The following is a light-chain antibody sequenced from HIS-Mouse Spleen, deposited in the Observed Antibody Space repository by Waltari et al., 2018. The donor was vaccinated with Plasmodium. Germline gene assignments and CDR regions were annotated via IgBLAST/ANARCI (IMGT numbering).Light chain of an antibody. CDR3: NSRDSSGNHQV. CDR1: RIRSYY. V-gene: IGLV3-19*01. CDR2: GKN. J-gene: IGLJ3*02. Sequence: SSELTQDPAVSVALGQTVRITCQGDRIRSYYASWYQQKPGQAPVLVIYGKNNRPSGIPDRFSGSSSGNTASLTITGAQAEDEADYYCNSRDSSGNHQVFGGGTKLTVL.